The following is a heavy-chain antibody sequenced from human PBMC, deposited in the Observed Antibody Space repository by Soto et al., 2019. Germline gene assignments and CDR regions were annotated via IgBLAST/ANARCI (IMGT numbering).Heavy chain of an antibody. V-gene: IGHV3-21*05. CDR2: INSGSNYI. CDR1: GLTFSSNA. D-gene: IGHD3-9*01. CDR3: ATDFRRFDM. J-gene: IGHJ4*02. Sequence: GGSLRLSCAASGLTFSSNAMSWVRQAPGKGLEWVSYINSGSNYIKYSDSVRGRFTISRDNAKKLLFLQMNDLRVEDTGIYFCATDFRRFDMWGQGTLVTVS.